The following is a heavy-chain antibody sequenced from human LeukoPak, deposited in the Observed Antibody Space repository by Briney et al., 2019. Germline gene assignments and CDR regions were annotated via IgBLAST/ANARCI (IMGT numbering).Heavy chain of an antibody. J-gene: IGHJ4*02. CDR1: GYTFSSFD. D-gene: IGHD3-9*01. Sequence: GASVKVSCKTSGYTFSSFDINWVRQATGQGLEWMGWMNTNSGNTGYAQKFQGRITMTRNISISTAYMELSSLRSEDTAVYYCARNGAGLRYFDWLLDWGQGTLVTVSS. CDR3: ARNGAGLRYFDWLLD. CDR2: MNTNSGNT. V-gene: IGHV1-8*02.